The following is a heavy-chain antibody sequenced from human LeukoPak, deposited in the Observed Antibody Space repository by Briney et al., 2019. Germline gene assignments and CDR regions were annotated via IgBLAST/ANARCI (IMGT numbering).Heavy chain of an antibody. D-gene: IGHD4-11*01. CDR3: ARGYSNSLDY. Sequence: GGSLRLSCAASGFTFISYNMNWVRQAPGKGLEWVSSITSSTYIYYSDSVKGRFTISRANAKNSLYLQMSSLRAEDTAVYYCARGYSNSLDYWGQGTLVTV. CDR2: ITSSTYI. V-gene: IGHV3-21*01. J-gene: IGHJ4*02. CDR1: GFTFISYN.